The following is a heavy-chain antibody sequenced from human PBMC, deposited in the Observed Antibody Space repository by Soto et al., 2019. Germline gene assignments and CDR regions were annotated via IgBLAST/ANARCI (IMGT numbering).Heavy chain of an antibody. V-gene: IGHV1-46*03. D-gene: IGHD6-13*01. CDR3: TRTFISSQDGFAR. CDR1: WYSFTNYY. J-gene: IGHJ4*02. Sequence: AAVKVSCKASWYSFTNYYMDWGLQAPGQGLEYMGVIHPNGGGTSYAQKFQGRVTMTSDTSTSIVYMELSSLRSDDTAVYYCTRTFISSQDGFARWGQGTLVTVSS. CDR2: IHPNGGGT.